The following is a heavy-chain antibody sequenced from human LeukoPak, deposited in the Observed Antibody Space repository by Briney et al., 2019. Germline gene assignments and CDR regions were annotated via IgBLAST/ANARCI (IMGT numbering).Heavy chain of an antibody. D-gene: IGHD6-25*01. Sequence: GGSLRLSCAASGFTFGNYAMGWVRQAPGKGLEWVSAITESGGGTYSADSVKGRFTISRDNSKRTLLLQMNSLRAEDTAIYYCAKGSAAGRPYYFDYWGQGTLVTVSS. J-gene: IGHJ4*02. CDR2: ITESGGGT. CDR3: AKGSAAGRPYYFDY. CDR1: GFTFGNYA. V-gene: IGHV3-23*01.